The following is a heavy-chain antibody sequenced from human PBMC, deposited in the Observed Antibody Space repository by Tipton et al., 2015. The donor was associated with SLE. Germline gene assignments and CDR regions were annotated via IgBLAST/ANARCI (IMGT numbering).Heavy chain of an antibody. V-gene: IGHV4-59*01. CDR1: GVSISGFY. CDR2: IYDSGST. Sequence: TLSLTCTVSGVSISGFYWNWIRQPPGKGLEWLGYIYDSGSTNYNPSLKSRVTMSVDTSKNQFLLNLRSVTAADTALYYCTSTTTRLGWFGPWGQGTLVTVSS. J-gene: IGHJ5*02. D-gene: IGHD1-26*01. CDR3: TSTTTRLGWFGP.